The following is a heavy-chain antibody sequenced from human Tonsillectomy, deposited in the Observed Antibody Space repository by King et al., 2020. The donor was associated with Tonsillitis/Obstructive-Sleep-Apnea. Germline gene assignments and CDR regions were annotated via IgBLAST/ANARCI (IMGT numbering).Heavy chain of an antibody. J-gene: IGHJ6*03. V-gene: IGHV3-30*04. Sequence: QLVQSGGGVVQPGRSLRLSCAASGFTFSSHAMHWVRQAPGKGLEWVAIISYDGSNKYYADSVKGRFTISRDNSKNTLDLQMHSLRGEDTAVYYCARACYYDFWSGAMDVWGKGTTVTVSS. D-gene: IGHD3-3*01. CDR1: GFTFSSHA. CDR3: ARACYYDFWSGAMDV. CDR2: ISYDGSNK.